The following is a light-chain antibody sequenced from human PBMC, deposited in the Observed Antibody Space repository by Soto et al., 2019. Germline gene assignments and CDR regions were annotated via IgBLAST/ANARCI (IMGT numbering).Light chain of an antibody. Sequence: DIVMTQSPDSLAVSLGERATINCKSSQSVLHSSNNKNYLVWYQQKPGQPPKLLIYWASTRESGVPDRFSGSGSGTEFTLTISSLQAEDVAVYFCQQYYTTPPYTFGQGTKLEIK. CDR1: QSVLHSSNNKNY. CDR3: QQYYTTPPYT. J-gene: IGKJ2*01. CDR2: WAS. V-gene: IGKV4-1*01.